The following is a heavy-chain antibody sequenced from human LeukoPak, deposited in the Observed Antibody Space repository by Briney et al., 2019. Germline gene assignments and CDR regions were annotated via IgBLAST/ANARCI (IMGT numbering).Heavy chain of an antibody. Sequence: ASVKVSCKASGYTFTGYYTHWVRQAPGQGLEWMGWINPNSGGTNYAQKFQGRVTMTRDTSISTAYMELSRLRSDDTAVYYCASVGSGYSRYYFDYWGQGTLVTVSS. D-gene: IGHD3-22*01. CDR1: GYTFTGYY. V-gene: IGHV1-2*02. CDR2: INPNSGGT. J-gene: IGHJ4*02. CDR3: ASVGSGYSRYYFDY.